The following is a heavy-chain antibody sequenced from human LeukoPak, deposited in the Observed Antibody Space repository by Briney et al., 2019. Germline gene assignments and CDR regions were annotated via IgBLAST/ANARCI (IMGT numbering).Heavy chain of an antibody. CDR1: DGSISSYY. CDR3: ARTSSNSWSYKMDV. Sequence: SETLSLTCTVSDGSISSYYWSWIRQPAGKGLECIGRIYPSGSTNYNPSLKSRVTMSVDTSKNQFSLKLSSVTAADTAVYYCARTSSNSWSYKMDVWGQGTTVTVSS. V-gene: IGHV4-4*07. J-gene: IGHJ6*02. CDR2: IYPSGST. D-gene: IGHD6-13*01.